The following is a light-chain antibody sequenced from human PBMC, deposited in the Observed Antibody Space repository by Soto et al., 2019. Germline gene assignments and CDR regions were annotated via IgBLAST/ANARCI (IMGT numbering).Light chain of an antibody. Sequence: AIQLTQSPSSLSAYVGDSVSITCRASQGISSALAWYQQKPGRAPKLLIYDASSLAGEVPSRFSGSRSGTDFTLTVSSLQPEDFATYYCQQFDDYPFTFGPGTKVDIK. V-gene: IGKV1D-13*01. J-gene: IGKJ3*01. CDR2: DAS. CDR1: QGISSA. CDR3: QQFDDYPFT.